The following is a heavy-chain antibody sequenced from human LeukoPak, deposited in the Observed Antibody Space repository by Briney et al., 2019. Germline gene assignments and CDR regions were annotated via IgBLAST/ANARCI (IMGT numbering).Heavy chain of an antibody. CDR3: AREGVAGTGLDY. CDR2: INPSGGT. V-gene: IGHV1-46*01. CDR1: GYTFTGYC. D-gene: IGHD6-13*01. J-gene: IGHJ4*02. Sequence: ASVKVSCKASGYTFTGYCMHWVRQAPGQGLEWMGIINPSGGTSYAQKLQGRITMTRDTSTSTLYVELSSLRSEDTAVYYCAREGVAGTGLDYWGQGTLVTVSS.